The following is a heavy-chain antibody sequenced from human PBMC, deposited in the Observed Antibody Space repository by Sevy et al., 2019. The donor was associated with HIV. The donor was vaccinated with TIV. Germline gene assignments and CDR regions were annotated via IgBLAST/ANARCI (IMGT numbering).Heavy chain of an antibody. CDR1: GFTLSTHV. CDR3: ARDKGQGWFDP. CDR2: IKQDGSEK. J-gene: IGHJ5*02. Sequence: GGSLRLSCEVSGFTLSTHVMHWVRQAPGKGLDWVANIKQDGSEKYYVDSVKGRFTISRDNAKNSLSLQMNSLRAGDTAMYYCARDKGQGWFDPWGQGTLVTVSS. V-gene: IGHV3-7*01.